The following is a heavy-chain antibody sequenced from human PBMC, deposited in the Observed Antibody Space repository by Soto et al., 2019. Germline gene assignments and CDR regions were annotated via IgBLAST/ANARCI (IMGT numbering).Heavy chain of an antibody. CDR2: INPSGGST. J-gene: IGHJ4*02. Sequence: GASVKVSCKASGYTFTSYYMHWVRQAPGQGLEWMGIINPSGGSTSYAQKFQGRVTMTRDTSTSTVYMELSSLRSEDTAVYYCARGHMITFGGVIGPFDYWGQGTLVTVSS. D-gene: IGHD3-16*02. CDR1: GYTFTSYY. CDR3: ARGHMITFGGVIGPFDY. V-gene: IGHV1-46*03.